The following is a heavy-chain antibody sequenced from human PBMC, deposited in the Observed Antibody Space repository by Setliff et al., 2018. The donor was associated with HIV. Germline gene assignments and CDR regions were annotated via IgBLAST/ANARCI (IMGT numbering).Heavy chain of an antibody. Sequence: ASVKVSCKASGYSFTGYYVNWVRQAPGQGLEWMGRINPNSSDTNYAQKFQGRVTMTRDTSISTAYMDLSRLRSDDTAVYYCARDMDGGGSDRHFKYFYWGQGTLVTVSS. CDR2: INPNSSDT. D-gene: IGHD3-16*01. CDR3: ARDMDGGGSDRHFKYFY. J-gene: IGHJ4*02. V-gene: IGHV1-2*06. CDR1: GYSFTGYY.